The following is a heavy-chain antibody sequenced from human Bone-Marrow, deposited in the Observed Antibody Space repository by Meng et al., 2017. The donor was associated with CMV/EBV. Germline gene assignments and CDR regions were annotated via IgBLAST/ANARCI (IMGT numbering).Heavy chain of an antibody. CDR1: GGSISSSSYY. V-gene: IGHV4-61*01. CDR2: IYYSGST. CDR3: ARDGSPNLPIDY. Sequence: ESLKISCTVSGGSISSSSYYWSWIRQPPGKGLEWIGYIYYSGSTNYNPSLKSRVTISVDTSKNQFSLKLSSVTAADTAVYYCARDGSPNLPIDYWGQGTRVTVSS. D-gene: IGHD1-1*01. J-gene: IGHJ4*02.